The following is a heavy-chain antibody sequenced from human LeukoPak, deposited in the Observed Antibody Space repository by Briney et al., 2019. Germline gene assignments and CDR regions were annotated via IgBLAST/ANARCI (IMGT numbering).Heavy chain of an antibody. CDR3: AKVSHYDILTGHFDY. CDR1: GFTFSSYG. CDR2: ISYDGSNK. Sequence: GSLRLSCAASGFTFSSYGMHWVRQAPGKGLEWVAVISYDGSNKYYADSVKGRFTISRDNSKNTLYLQMNSLRAEDTAVYYCAKVSHYDILTGHFDYWGQGTLVTVSS. D-gene: IGHD3-9*01. V-gene: IGHV3-30*18. J-gene: IGHJ4*02.